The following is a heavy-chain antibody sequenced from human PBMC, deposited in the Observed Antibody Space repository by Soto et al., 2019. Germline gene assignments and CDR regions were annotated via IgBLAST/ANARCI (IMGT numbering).Heavy chain of an antibody. CDR3: ARCAIAAAGYYYYYGMDV. CDR2: IIPIFGTA. CDR1: GGTFSSYA. D-gene: IGHD6-13*01. Sequence: QVQLVQSGAEVKKPGSSVKVSCKASGGTFSSYAISWVRQAPGQGLEWMGGIIPIFGTANYAQKFQGRVTITADKSTSPAYMELSRLRSEDTAVYYCARCAIAAAGYYYYYGMDVWGQGTTVTVSS. V-gene: IGHV1-69*06. J-gene: IGHJ6*02.